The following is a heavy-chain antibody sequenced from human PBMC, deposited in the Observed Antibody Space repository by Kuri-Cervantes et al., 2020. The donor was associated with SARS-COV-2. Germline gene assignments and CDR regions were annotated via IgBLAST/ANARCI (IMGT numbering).Heavy chain of an antibody. CDR2: ISGSGGST. CDR1: GGSISSYY. D-gene: IGHD3-10*01. Sequence: GGSLRLSCTVSGGSISSYYWSWIRQPPGKGLEWVSAISGSGGSTYYADSVKGRFTISRDNSKNTLYLQMNSLRAEDTAVYYCAKDEKLFPSRGSGSYYTEYFQHWGQGTLVTVSS. CDR3: AKDEKLFPSRGSGSYYTEYFQH. J-gene: IGHJ1*01. V-gene: IGHV3-23*01.